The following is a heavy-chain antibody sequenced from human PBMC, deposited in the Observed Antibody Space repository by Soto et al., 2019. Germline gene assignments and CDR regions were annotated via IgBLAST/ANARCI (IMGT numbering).Heavy chain of an antibody. Sequence: GASLTLSCKVSGYSFAGYWITWVRQKPGKGLEWMGRIDPSDSQTYYSPSFRGHVTISVTKSITTVFLQWSSLRASDTAMYYCARQIYDSDTGPNFQYYFDSWGQGTPVTVSS. CDR2: IDPSDSQT. V-gene: IGHV5-10-1*01. CDR1: GYSFAGYW. D-gene: IGHD3-22*01. CDR3: ARQIYDSDTGPNFQYYFDS. J-gene: IGHJ4*02.